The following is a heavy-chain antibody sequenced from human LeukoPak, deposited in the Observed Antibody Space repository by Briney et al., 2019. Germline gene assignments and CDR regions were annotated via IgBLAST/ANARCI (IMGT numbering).Heavy chain of an antibody. D-gene: IGHD6-19*01. V-gene: IGHV3-53*01. CDR1: GFTVSSNY. CDR3: ARETPGYSSGWYSTWGYYFDY. J-gene: IGHJ4*02. Sequence: GGSLRLSSAASGFTVSSNYMSWVRQAPGKGLEWVSVIYSGGSTYYADSVKGRFTISRDNSKNTLYLQMNSLRAEDTAVYYCARETPGYSSGWYSTWGYYFDYWGQGTLVTVSS. CDR2: IYSGGST.